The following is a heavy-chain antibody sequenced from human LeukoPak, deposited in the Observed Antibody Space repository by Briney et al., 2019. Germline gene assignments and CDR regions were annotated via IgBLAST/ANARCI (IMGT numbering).Heavy chain of an antibody. J-gene: IGHJ4*02. Sequence: SVKVSCKASGGTFSSYAISWVRQAPGQGLEWMGGIIPIFGTANYAQKFQGRVTITADESTSTAYMERSSLRSEDTAVYYCARSGRTVEMAYYFDYWGQGTLVTVSS. CDR2: IIPIFGTA. CDR1: GGTFSSYA. D-gene: IGHD5-24*01. CDR3: ARSGRTVEMAYYFDY. V-gene: IGHV1-69*13.